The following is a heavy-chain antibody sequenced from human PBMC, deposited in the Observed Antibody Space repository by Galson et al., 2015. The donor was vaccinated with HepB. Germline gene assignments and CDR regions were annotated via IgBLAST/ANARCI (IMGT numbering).Heavy chain of an antibody. D-gene: IGHD3-9*01. Sequence: SVKVSCKASGYTFTSYGISWVRQAPGQGLEWMGWISAYNGNTNYAQKLQGRVTMTTDTSTSTAYMELRSLRSDDTAVYYCARDGLLSYDILTGGLPGPYNWFDPWGQGTLVTVSS. CDR2: ISAYNGNT. CDR3: ARDGLLSYDILTGGLPGPYNWFDP. CDR1: GYTFTSYG. V-gene: IGHV1-18*04. J-gene: IGHJ5*02.